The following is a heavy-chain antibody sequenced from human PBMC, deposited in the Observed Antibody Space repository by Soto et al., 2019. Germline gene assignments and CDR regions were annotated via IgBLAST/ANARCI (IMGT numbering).Heavy chain of an antibody. CDR2: INHSGST. D-gene: IGHD6-13*01. CDR1: GGSFSGYY. Sequence: QVQLQQWGAGLLKPSETLSLTCAVYGGSFSGYYWSWIRQPPGKGLEWIGEINHSGSTNYNPSLKSRVTISVDTSKNQFSLKLSSVNAADTAVYYCARGIAAGRDFDYWGQGTLVTVSS. J-gene: IGHJ4*02. CDR3: ARGIAAGRDFDY. V-gene: IGHV4-34*01.